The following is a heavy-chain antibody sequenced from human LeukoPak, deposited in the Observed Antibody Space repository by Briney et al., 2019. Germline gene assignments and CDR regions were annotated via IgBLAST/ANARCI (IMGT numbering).Heavy chain of an antibody. Sequence: GASVKVSCKASGYTFTSYDINWVRQAPGQGLEWMGWISAYNGDTKYAQKLQGRVTMTTDTSTSTAYMELRSLRSDDTAVYYCARDPSNTSGWYIYFDYWGQGTLVTVSS. V-gene: IGHV1-18*01. D-gene: IGHD6-19*01. CDR3: ARDPSNTSGWYIYFDY. CDR2: ISAYNGDT. CDR1: GYTFTSYD. J-gene: IGHJ4*02.